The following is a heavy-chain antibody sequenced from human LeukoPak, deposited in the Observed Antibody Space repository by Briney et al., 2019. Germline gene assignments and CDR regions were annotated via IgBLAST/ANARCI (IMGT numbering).Heavy chain of an antibody. CDR1: GYTFTGYY. D-gene: IGHD6-6*01. V-gene: IGHV1-2*06. CDR3: SIDHSSSFDY. Sequence: GASVKVSCKASGYTFTGYYMHWVRQAPGQGLEWMGRINPNSGGANYAQKFQGRVTMTRDTSISTAYMELSGLRSDDTAVYYCSIDHSSSFDYWGQGTLVTVSS. J-gene: IGHJ4*02. CDR2: INPNSGGA.